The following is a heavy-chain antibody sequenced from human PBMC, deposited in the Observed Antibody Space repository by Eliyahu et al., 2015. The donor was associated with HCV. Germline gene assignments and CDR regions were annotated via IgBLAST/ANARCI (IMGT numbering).Heavy chain of an antibody. D-gene: IGHD6-13*01. CDR1: GXAFRSYG. Sequence: QVQLVESGGGVVXPGXSXRXXCAASGXAFRSYGMHWVRQAPGKGLGWVAIVSYDGSNKDYADSVRGRFTVSRDNSKDTLYLQMNSLRPEDTAVYYCARDNYPGYTTSAGHWGQGTLVTVSS. CDR2: VSYDGSNK. CDR3: ARDNYPGYTTSAGH. V-gene: IGHV3-30*03. J-gene: IGHJ4*02.